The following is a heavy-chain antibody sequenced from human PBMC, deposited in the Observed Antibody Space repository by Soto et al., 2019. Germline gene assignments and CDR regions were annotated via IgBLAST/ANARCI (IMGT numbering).Heavy chain of an antibody. CDR3: ANQRDSTTYLDY. CDR2: IYYSGSI. CDR1: GCSISSGGYY. V-gene: IGHV4-31*03. Sequence: SETLSLTCTFSGCSISSGGYYWSWIRQHPGKGLEWIGYIYYSGSIYYNPSLNSRVTISVDTSRNQFSLSLPSVTAADTAVFYCANQRDSTTYLDYWGPGTLVTVS. D-gene: IGHD1-1*01. J-gene: IGHJ4*02.